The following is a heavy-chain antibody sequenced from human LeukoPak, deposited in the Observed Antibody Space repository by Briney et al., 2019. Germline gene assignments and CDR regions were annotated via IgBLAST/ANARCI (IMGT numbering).Heavy chain of an antibody. J-gene: IGHJ4*02. D-gene: IGHD5-18*01. V-gene: IGHV3-30-3*01. CDR3: ARGIDYGYLYYFDY. CDR1: GFTFDDYA. Sequence: SGRSLRLSCAASGFTFDDYAMHWVRQAPGKGLERVAVISYDGSNKYYADSVKGRFTISRDNSKNTLYLQMNSLRAEDTAVYYCARGIDYGYLYYFDYWGQGTLVTVSS. CDR2: ISYDGSNK.